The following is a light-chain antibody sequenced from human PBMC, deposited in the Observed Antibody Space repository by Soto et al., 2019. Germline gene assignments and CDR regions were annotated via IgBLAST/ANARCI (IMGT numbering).Light chain of an antibody. CDR1: QSVSSSY. Sequence: EVVLTQSPGTLSLSPGERATLSCRASQSVSSSYLAWYQQKPGQAPRLLIYGASSRITGIPDRFSGSGSGTDFTLTISRLEPEDCAGYYCQYYGSSFPITFGQGTRLENK. CDR2: GAS. J-gene: IGKJ5*01. V-gene: IGKV3-20*01. CDR3: QYYGSSFPIT.